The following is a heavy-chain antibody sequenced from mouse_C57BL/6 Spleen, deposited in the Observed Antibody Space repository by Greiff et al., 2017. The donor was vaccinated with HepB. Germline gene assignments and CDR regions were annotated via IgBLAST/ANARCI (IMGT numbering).Heavy chain of an antibody. V-gene: IGHV1-22*01. CDR1: GYTFTDYN. J-gene: IGHJ2*01. CDR3: AREELLRLFDY. D-gene: IGHD1-1*01. CDR2: INPNNGGT. Sequence: VQLKESGPELVKPGASVKMSCKASGYTFTDYNMHWVKQSHGKSLEWIGYINPNNGGTSYNQKFKGKATLTVNKSSSTAYMELRSLTSEDSAVYYCAREELLRLFDYWGQGTTLTVSS.